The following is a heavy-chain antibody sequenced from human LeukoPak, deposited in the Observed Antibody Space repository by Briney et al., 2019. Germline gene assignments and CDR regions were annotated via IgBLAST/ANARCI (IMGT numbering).Heavy chain of an antibody. Sequence: GGSLRLSCAASGFTFSSYEMNWVRQAPGKGLEWVSYISSSGSTIYYADSVKGRFTISRDNAKNSLYLQMNSLRAEDTAVYYCAKNERWLQSGNFGHPRLSPGHFDYWGQGTLVTVSS. D-gene: IGHD5-24*01. V-gene: IGHV3-48*03. CDR1: GFTFSSYE. CDR3: AKNERWLQSGNFGHPRLSPGHFDY. J-gene: IGHJ4*02. CDR2: ISSSGSTI.